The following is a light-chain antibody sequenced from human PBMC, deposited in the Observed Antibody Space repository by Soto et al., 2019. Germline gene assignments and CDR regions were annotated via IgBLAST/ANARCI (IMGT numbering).Light chain of an antibody. J-gene: IGLJ1*01. V-gene: IGLV2-14*01. Sequence: QSALTQPASVYGSPGQSIAISCTGTSSDVGGYKYVSWYQQHPGKAPKLVIYDVSNRPSGVSDRFSGSKSGNTASLTISGLQAEDEGDFYCSSYTGTSTYVFGTGTKVTVL. CDR3: SSYTGTSTYV. CDR2: DVS. CDR1: SSDVGGYKY.